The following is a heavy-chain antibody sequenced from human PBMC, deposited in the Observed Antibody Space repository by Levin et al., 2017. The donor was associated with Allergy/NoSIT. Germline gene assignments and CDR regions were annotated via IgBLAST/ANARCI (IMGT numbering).Heavy chain of an antibody. J-gene: IGHJ4*01. V-gene: IGHV3-74*01. CDR3: ARVYSGY. CDR2: INSDGTTT. CDR1: GFTFSKYW. D-gene: IGHD1-26*01. Sequence: PGGSLRLSCAASGFTFSKYWMNWVRQTPGKGLVWVSRINSDGTTTNYADSVRGRFTISRDNAKNTLYLQMNSLRDEDTAIYYCARVYSGYWGHGTLVTVSS.